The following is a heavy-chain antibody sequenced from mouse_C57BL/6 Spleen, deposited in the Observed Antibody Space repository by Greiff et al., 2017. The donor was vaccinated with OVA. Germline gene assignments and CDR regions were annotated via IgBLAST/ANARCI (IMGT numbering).Heavy chain of an antibody. CDR2: IYPGNSDT. CDR3: TRSTMVTSLFAY. CDR1: GYTFTSYW. V-gene: IGHV1-5*01. Sequence: VQLQQSGTVLARPGASVKMSCKTSGYTFTSYWMHWVKQRPGQGLEWIGAIYPGNSDTSYNQKFKGKAKLTAVTSASTAYMELSSLTNEDTAVYYCTRSTMVTSLFAYWGQGTLVTVSA. J-gene: IGHJ3*01. D-gene: IGHD2-2*01.